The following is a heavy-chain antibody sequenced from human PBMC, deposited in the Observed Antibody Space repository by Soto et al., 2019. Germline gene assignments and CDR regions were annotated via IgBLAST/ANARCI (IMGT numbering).Heavy chain of an antibody. J-gene: IGHJ3*02. V-gene: IGHV3-74*01. CDR1: GFTFINYW. CDR2: INGTGSGT. CDR3: ARGRGCYTTQTGAFDI. Sequence: EVQLVESGGGLVQPGGSLRLSCAASGFTFINYWMHWVRLVPGKGLVWVSRINGTGSGTSYADSVKGRFTISRDNAQNTLHLQMNSLRAEDTAVYYCARGRGCYTTQTGAFDIWGQGTVVTVSS. D-gene: IGHD3-16*02.